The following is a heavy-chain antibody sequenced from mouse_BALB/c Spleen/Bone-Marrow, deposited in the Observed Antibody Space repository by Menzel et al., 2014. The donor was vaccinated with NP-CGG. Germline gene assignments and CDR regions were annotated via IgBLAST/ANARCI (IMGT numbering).Heavy chain of an antibody. D-gene: IGHD2-14*01. Sequence: EVQLQESGPDLVKPSQSLSLTCTVTGYSITSGYSWHWIRPLPGHKLEWMGYIHYSGSTNYNPSLKSRISITRDTSKNQFFLQLNSVTTEDTATYYCARVGAYYRCDYAMDYWGQGTSVTVSS. V-gene: IGHV3-1*02. CDR3: ARVGAYYRCDYAMDY. CDR2: IHYSGST. J-gene: IGHJ4*01. CDR1: GYSITSGYS.